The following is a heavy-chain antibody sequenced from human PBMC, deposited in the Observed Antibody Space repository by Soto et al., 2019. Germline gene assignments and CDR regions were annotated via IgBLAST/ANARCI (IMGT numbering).Heavy chain of an antibody. CDR2: INAGNGNT. V-gene: IGHV1-3*01. CDR3: ARGGDYIWGSYTKDLDY. Sequence: ASVKVSCKASGYTFTSYAMHWVRQAPGQRLEWMGWINAGNGNTKYSQKFQGRVTITRDTSASTAYMELRSLRSEDTAVYYCARGGDYIWGSYTKDLDYWGQGTLVTVSS. J-gene: IGHJ4*02. D-gene: IGHD3-16*01. CDR1: GYTFTSYA.